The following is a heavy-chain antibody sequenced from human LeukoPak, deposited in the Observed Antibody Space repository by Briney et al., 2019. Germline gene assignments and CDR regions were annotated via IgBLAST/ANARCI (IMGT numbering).Heavy chain of an antibody. Sequence: ASVKVSCKVSGYTLTELSMHWVRQAPGKGLGWMGGFDPEDGETIYAQKFQRRVTMTEDTSTDTAYMELSSLRSEDTAVYYCAVCQGTTVTPFDYWGQGTLVTVSS. D-gene: IGHD4-17*01. CDR1: GYTLTELS. CDR2: FDPEDGET. V-gene: IGHV1-24*01. J-gene: IGHJ4*02. CDR3: AVCQGTTVTPFDY.